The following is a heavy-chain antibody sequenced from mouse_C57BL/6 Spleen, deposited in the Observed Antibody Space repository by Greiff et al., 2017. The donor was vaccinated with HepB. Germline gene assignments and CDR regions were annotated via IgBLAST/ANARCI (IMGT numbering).Heavy chain of an antibody. CDR1: GYTFTSYW. CDR2: IYPGSGST. J-gene: IGHJ4*01. V-gene: IGHV1-55*01. D-gene: IGHD2-4*01. CDR3: ARGDYPYAMDY. Sequence: QVQLQQPGAELVKPGASVKKSCKASGYTFTSYWITWVKQRPGQGLEWIGDIYPGSGSTNYNEKFKSKATLTVDTSSSTAYMQLSSLTSEDSAVYYCARGDYPYAMDYWGQGTSVTVSS.